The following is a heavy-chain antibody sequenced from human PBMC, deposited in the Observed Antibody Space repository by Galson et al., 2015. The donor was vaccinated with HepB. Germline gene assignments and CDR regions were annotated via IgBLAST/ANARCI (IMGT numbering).Heavy chain of an antibody. CDR2: ISYDGSNK. CDR3: ARENNDYVWGEVYFDY. V-gene: IGHV3-30*04. CDR1: GFTFSSYA. Sequence: SLRLSCAASGFTFSSYAMHWVRQAPGKGLEWVAVISYDGSNKYYADSVKGRFTISRDNSKNTLYLQMNSLRAEDTAVYYCARENNDYVWGEVYFDYWGQGTLVTVSS. D-gene: IGHD3-16*01. J-gene: IGHJ4*02.